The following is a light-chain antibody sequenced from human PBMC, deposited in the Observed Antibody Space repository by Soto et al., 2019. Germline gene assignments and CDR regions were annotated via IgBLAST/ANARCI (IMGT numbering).Light chain of an antibody. J-gene: IGKJ4*01. Sequence: EIVMTQSPATLSVSPGERVTFSCRASQSVTSNLAWYQHKPGQAPRLLISGASTGATGVPARFSGGGSGTEFTLTINSLQSEDFAVYYCQQYNTWPVTFGGGNKVEIK. CDR2: GAS. CDR1: QSVTSN. V-gene: IGKV3-15*01. CDR3: QQYNTWPVT.